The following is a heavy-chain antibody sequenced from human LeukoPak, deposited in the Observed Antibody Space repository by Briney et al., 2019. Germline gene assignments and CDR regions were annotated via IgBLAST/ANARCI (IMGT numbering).Heavy chain of an antibody. CDR1: GASVSSGSYY. Sequence: PSETLSLTCNVSGASVSSGSYYWSWIRQPPGKELEWIGYIYYSGSTSYNPSLKSRVTISVDTSKNHFSLKLSSVTAADTAVYYCAREDATVVTGIDYWGQGTLVTVSS. V-gene: IGHV4-61*03. D-gene: IGHD4-23*01. CDR2: IYYSGST. CDR3: AREDATVVTGIDY. J-gene: IGHJ4*02.